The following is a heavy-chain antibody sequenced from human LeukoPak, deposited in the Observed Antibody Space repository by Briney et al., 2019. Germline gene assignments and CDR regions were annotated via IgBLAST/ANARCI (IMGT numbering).Heavy chain of an antibody. CDR2: IYSGGST. Sequence: PGGSLRLSCAASGFTVSSKYMSWVRQAPGKGLEWDSVIYSGGSTYYADSVKGRFTISRDNSKNTLYLQMNSLRVEDTAVYYCAREIYCSASSCTGGVFDIWGQATMVTVSS. CDR1: GFTVSSKY. D-gene: IGHD2-15*01. J-gene: IGHJ3*02. V-gene: IGHV3-53*01. CDR3: AREIYCSASSCTGGVFDI.